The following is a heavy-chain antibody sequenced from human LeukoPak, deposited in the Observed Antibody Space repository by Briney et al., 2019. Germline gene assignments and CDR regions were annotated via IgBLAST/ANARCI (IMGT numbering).Heavy chain of an antibody. CDR1: GFTFSSYS. Sequence: GGSLRLSCAASGFTFSSYSMNWVRQASGKGLEWVSSISSSSSCIYYADSVKGRFTISRDNAKNSLYLQMNSLRAEDTAVYYCARDGVYGDYAYWGQGTLVTVSS. CDR3: ARDGVYGDYAY. J-gene: IGHJ4*02. CDR2: ISSSSSCI. D-gene: IGHD4-17*01. V-gene: IGHV3-21*01.